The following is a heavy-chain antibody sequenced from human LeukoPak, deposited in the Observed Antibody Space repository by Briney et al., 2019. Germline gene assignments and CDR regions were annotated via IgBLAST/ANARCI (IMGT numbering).Heavy chain of an antibody. CDR1: GGSMSSRY. V-gene: IGHV4-59*11. CDR3: ARDVARSEDLFGWFDP. D-gene: IGHD3-10*01. J-gene: IGHJ5*02. CDR2: VYYSGTT. Sequence: SETLSLTCTVSGGSMSSRYWSWIRQPPGKGLECIGYVYYSGTTNSNPSLKSRVTISVDTSKNQFSLNLRSVTAADTAVYYCARDVARSEDLFGWFDPWGQGTLVIVSS.